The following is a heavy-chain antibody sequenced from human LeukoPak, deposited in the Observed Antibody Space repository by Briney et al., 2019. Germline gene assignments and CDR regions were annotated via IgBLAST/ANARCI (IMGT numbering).Heavy chain of an antibody. D-gene: IGHD3-3*01. V-gene: IGHV4-34*01. CDR1: GGSFSGYY. J-gene: IGHJ5*02. Sequence: PSETLSLTCAVYGGSFSGYYWSWIRQPPGKGLEWIGEINHSGSTNYNPSLKSRVTISVDTSKNQFSLKLSSVTAADTAEYYCGRGRYDFWRKPNWFDPWGQGTLVTVSS. CDR2: INHSGST. CDR3: GRGRYDFWRKPNWFDP.